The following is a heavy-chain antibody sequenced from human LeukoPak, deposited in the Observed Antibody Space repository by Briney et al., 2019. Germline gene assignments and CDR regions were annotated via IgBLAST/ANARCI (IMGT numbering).Heavy chain of an antibody. CDR1: GYTFTSYD. CDR3: ARGEAPLGSSSWGA. Sequence: ASVKVSCKASGYTFTSYDINWVRQATGQGLEWMGWMNPNSDNTGYAQKFQGRVTMTRNTSISTAYMELSSLRSEDTAVYYCARGEAPLGSSSWGAWGQGTLVTVSS. V-gene: IGHV1-8*01. CDR2: MNPNSDNT. J-gene: IGHJ4*02. D-gene: IGHD6-13*01.